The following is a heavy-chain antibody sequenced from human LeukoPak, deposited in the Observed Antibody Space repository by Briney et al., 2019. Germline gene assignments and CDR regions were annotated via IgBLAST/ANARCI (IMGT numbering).Heavy chain of an antibody. J-gene: IGHJ4*02. V-gene: IGHV3-30*18. CDR3: AKVITGTTLVVDY. CDR1: GFTFSSYG. Sequence: GRSLRLSCAASGFTFSSYGMHWVRQAPGKGLEWVAVISYDGSNKYYADSVKGRFTISRDNPKNTLYLQMNSLRAEDTAVYYCAKVITGTTLVVDYWGQGTLVTVSS. CDR2: ISYDGSNK. D-gene: IGHD1-7*01.